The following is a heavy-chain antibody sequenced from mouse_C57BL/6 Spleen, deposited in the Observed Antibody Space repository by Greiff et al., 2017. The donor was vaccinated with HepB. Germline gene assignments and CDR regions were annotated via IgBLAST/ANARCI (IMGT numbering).Heavy chain of an antibody. J-gene: IGHJ4*01. Sequence: EVQLVESGPGLVKPSQSLSLTCSVTGYSITSGYYWNWIRQFPGNKLEWMGYISYDGSNNYNPSLKNRISITRDTSKNQFFLKLNSVTTEDTATYYCARESLYYGSSLGAMDYWGQGTSVTVSS. V-gene: IGHV3-6*01. CDR1: GYSITSGYY. CDR3: ARESLYYGSSLGAMDY. CDR2: ISYDGSN. D-gene: IGHD1-1*01.